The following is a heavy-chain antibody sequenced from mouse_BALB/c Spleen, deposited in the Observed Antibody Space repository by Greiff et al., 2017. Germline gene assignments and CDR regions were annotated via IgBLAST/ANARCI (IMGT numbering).Heavy chain of an antibody. Sequence: EVQLQQSGPELVKPGASVKISCTASGYSFTGYFMNWVMQSHGKSLEWIGRINPYNGDTFYNQKFKGEATLTVDKSSSTAHMELRSLASEASAVYYCGRYGNHRYFDVWGAGTTVTVSS. V-gene: IGHV1-20*02. CDR3: GRYGNHRYFDV. J-gene: IGHJ1*01. CDR1: GYSFTGYF. D-gene: IGHD2-1*01. CDR2: INPYNGDT.